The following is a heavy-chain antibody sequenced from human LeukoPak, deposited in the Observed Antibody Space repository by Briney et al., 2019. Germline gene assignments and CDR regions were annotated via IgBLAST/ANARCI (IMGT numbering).Heavy chain of an antibody. CDR2: IKSKTDGGTT. Sequence: PGGSLRLSCAASGFTFSNAWMSWVRQAPGKGLEWVGRIKSKTDGGTTDYAAPVKGRFTVSRDDSKTTLYLQMNSLKTDDTAVYYCTTDSGIYSGYDWNFFDYWGQGTLVTVSS. CDR3: TTDSGIYSGYDWNFFDY. CDR1: GFTFSNAW. V-gene: IGHV3-15*01. J-gene: IGHJ4*02. D-gene: IGHD5-12*01.